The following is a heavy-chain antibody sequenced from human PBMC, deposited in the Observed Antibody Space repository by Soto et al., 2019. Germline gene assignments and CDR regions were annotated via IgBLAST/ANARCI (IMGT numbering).Heavy chain of an antibody. J-gene: IGHJ5*02. Sequence: SETLSLTCAVYGGSFSGYYWSWIRQPPGKGLEWIGEINHSGSTNYNPSLKSRVTISVDTSKNQFSLKLSSVTAADTAVYYCARVRDIAARPRWFDPRGQGTLVTVSS. CDR3: ARVRDIAARPRWFDP. CDR2: INHSGST. D-gene: IGHD6-6*01. CDR1: GGSFSGYY. V-gene: IGHV4-34*01.